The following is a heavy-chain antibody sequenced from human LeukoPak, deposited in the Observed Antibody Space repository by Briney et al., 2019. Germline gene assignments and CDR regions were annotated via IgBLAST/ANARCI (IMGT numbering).Heavy chain of an antibody. V-gene: IGHV1-69*13. CDR1: GGTFSSYA. J-gene: IGHJ4*02. D-gene: IGHD3-3*01. CDR2: VIPIFGTA. Sequence: SVKVSCKASGGTFSSYAISWVRQAPGQGLEWMGGVIPIFGTANYAQKFQGRVTITADESTSTAYMELSSLRSEDTAVYYCATTLSYDFWSGVGYYFDYWGRGTLVTVSS. CDR3: ATTLSYDFWSGVGYYFDY.